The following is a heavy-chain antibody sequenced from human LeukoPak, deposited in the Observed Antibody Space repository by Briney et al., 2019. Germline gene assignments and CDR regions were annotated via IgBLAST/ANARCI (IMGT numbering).Heavy chain of an antibody. D-gene: IGHD4-11*01. CDR2: IIPIFGTA. Sequence: ASVKVSCKASGGTFSSYAISWVRQAPGQGLEWMGGIIPIFGTANYAQKFQGRVTITADESTSTAYMELSSLRSEDTAVYYCARRDYSNYESPVGWFDPWGQGTLVTVSS. V-gene: IGHV1-69*01. CDR3: ARRDYSNYESPVGWFDP. CDR1: GGTFSSYA. J-gene: IGHJ5*02.